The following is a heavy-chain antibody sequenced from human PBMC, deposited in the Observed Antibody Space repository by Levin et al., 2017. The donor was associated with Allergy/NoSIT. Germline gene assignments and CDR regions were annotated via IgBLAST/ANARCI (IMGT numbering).Heavy chain of an antibody. CDR3: ARAEVVAVAGTGLFDY. CDR1: GYTFTSYG. Sequence: ASVKVSCKASGYTFTSYGISWVRQAPGQGLEWMGWISAYNGNTNYAQKLQGRVTMTTDTSTSTAYMELRSLRSDDTAVYYCARAEVVAVAGTGLFDYWGQGTLVTVSS. D-gene: IGHD6-19*01. CDR2: ISAYNGNT. V-gene: IGHV1-18*01. J-gene: IGHJ4*02.